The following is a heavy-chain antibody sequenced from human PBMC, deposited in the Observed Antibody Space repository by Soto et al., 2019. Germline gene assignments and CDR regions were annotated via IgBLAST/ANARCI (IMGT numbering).Heavy chain of an antibody. CDR1: GGTFSSYA. CDR3: ARVRSCSSTSCPWGFDP. V-gene: IGHV1-69*13. D-gene: IGHD2-2*01. J-gene: IGHJ5*02. CDR2: IIPIFGTA. Sequence: SVKVSCKASGGTFSSYAISWVRQAPGQGLEWMGGIIPIFGTANYAQKFQGRVTITADESTSTAYMELSSLRSEDTAVYYCARVRSCSSTSCPWGFDPWGQGTLVTVSS.